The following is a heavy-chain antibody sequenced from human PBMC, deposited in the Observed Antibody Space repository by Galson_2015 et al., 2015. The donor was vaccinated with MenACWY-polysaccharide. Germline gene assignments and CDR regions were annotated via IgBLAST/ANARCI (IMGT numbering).Heavy chain of an antibody. J-gene: IGHJ4*02. Sequence: SLRLSCAASGFTFSRYAMHWVRQAPGKGLEWVTIISYDGTNKYCADSVKGRFTISRDNSKNTLYLQMNSLRAEDTAVYYCAREYCSRTSCQTIDHWGQGTLVTVSS. D-gene: IGHD2-2*01. CDR1: GFTFSRYA. V-gene: IGHV3-30-3*01. CDR3: AREYCSRTSCQTIDH. CDR2: ISYDGTNK.